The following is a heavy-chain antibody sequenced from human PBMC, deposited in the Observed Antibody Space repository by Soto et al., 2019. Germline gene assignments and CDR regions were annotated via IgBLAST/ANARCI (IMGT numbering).Heavy chain of an antibody. D-gene: IGHD6-19*01. V-gene: IGHV1-18*01. Sequence: QVQLVQYVAEVKKPGASVRVSCKASGYTFTSYGISCVRQAPGQGLEWMGWISAYNGNTNYAQKLQGRVTMTTDTSTSTASMELRSLRSDDTAGYYCARAGSGWPWGNDYWGQGTLVTVSS. CDR1: GYTFTSYG. CDR2: ISAYNGNT. J-gene: IGHJ4*02. CDR3: ARAGSGWPWGNDY.